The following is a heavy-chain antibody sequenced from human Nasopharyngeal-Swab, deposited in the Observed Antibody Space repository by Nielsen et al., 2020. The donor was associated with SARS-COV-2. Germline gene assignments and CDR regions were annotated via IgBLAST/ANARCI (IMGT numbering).Heavy chain of an antibody. CDR2: IIPIFGTA. V-gene: IGHV1-69*01. J-gene: IGHJ6*03. D-gene: IGHD4-23*01. CDR3: ARPTVVTPPSYYYYYMDV. Sequence: WVRQAPGQGLEWMGGIIPIFGTANYAQKFQGRVTIIADESTSTAYMELSSLRSEDTAVYYCARPTVVTPPSYYYYYMDVWGKGTTVTVSS.